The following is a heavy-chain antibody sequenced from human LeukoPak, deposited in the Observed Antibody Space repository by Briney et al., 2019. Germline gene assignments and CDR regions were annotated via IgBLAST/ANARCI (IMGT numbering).Heavy chain of an antibody. Sequence: GASVKVSCKASGGTFSSYAISWVRQAPGQGLEWMGGIIPIFGTANYAQKFQGRVTITADESTSTAYMELSSLRSEDTAVYYCARARDPLLEMATISVAFDIWGQGTMVTVSS. CDR3: ARARDPLLEMATISVAFDI. J-gene: IGHJ3*02. V-gene: IGHV1-69*01. D-gene: IGHD5-24*01. CDR2: IIPIFGTA. CDR1: GGTFSSYA.